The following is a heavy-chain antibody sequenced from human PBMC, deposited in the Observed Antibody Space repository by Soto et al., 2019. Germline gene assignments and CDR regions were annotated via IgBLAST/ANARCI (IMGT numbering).Heavy chain of an antibody. Sequence: GLDLEWLALLYWDDDKHYSPSLKSRLTITKDTSKNQVVFTMTNMDPVDTATYYCAHRRGSGDFDYWGQGTLVTVSS. V-gene: IGHV2-5*02. D-gene: IGHD6-19*01. CDR2: LYWDDDK. CDR3: AHRRGSGDFDY. J-gene: IGHJ4*02.